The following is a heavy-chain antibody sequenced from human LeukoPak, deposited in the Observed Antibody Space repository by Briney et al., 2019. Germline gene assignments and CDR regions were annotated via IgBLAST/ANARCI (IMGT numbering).Heavy chain of an antibody. J-gene: IGHJ4*02. Sequence: GGSLRLSCAASGFTFSSYAMRWVRQAPGKGRVWVSHISGSGRSTYYADSVKGRFTISRDNSKNTVYLQMNSLRAEDTAVYYCADSNYWYPVDYWGQGTLVTVSS. D-gene: IGHD4-11*01. CDR2: ISGSGRST. CDR3: ADSNYWYPVDY. V-gene: IGHV3-23*01. CDR1: GFTFSSYA.